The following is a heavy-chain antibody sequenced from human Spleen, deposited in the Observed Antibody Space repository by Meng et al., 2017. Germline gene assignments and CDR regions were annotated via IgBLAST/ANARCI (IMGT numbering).Heavy chain of an antibody. J-gene: IGHJ1*01. Sequence: QVQLQESGPGLVRPSQALSLTCTVSGGSISRGGYYWSWIRQHPGKGLEWIGYIYYSGSTYYNPSLKSRVTISVDTSKNQFSLKLSSVTAADTAVYYCASYYYDSSALGYFQHWGQGTLVTVSS. V-gene: IGHV4-31*03. CDR1: GGSISRGGYY. D-gene: IGHD3-22*01. CDR3: ASYYYDSSALGYFQH. CDR2: IYYSGST.